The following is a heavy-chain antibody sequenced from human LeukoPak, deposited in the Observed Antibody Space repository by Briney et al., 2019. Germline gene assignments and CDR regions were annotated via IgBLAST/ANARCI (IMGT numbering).Heavy chain of an antibody. V-gene: IGHV3-7*01. CDR1: GFTFSAYW. Sequence: GSLRLSCAASGFTFSAYWMSWVRQAPGRGLEWVANINQDESEKNYVDSVKGRFTISRDNAQNSLYLQLNSLRAEDTALYFCARDRGYSNFDYWGQGTLVTASS. CDR3: ARDRGYSNFDY. CDR2: INQDESEK. D-gene: IGHD3-10*01. J-gene: IGHJ4*02.